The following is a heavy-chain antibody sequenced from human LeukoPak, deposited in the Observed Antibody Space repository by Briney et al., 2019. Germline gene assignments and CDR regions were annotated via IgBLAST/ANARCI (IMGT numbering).Heavy chain of an antibody. Sequence: SETLSLTCTVSGGSISSSSYYWDWIRQPPGKGLEWIGSIYYSGTTDYNPSLKSRVTISVDTSKNQFSLKLSSVTAADTAVYYCARAYDSSGYSEYYFDYWGQGTLVTVSS. D-gene: IGHD3-22*01. CDR2: IYYSGTT. CDR1: GGSISSSSYY. V-gene: IGHV4-39*07. CDR3: ARAYDSSGYSEYYFDY. J-gene: IGHJ4*02.